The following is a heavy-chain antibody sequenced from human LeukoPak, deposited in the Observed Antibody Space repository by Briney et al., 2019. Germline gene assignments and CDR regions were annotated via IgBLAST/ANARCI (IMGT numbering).Heavy chain of an antibody. Sequence: ASVKVSCTASGYTFTSYYMHWVRQAPGQGLEWMGIISPSGGSTRYTQKFQGRVTMTRDTSTSTVYMELSSLRSDDTAVYYCARTRSVSSSSDYWGQGTLVTVSS. J-gene: IGHJ4*02. CDR3: ARTRSVSSSSDY. V-gene: IGHV1-46*01. D-gene: IGHD6-13*01. CDR1: GYTFTSYY. CDR2: ISPSGGST.